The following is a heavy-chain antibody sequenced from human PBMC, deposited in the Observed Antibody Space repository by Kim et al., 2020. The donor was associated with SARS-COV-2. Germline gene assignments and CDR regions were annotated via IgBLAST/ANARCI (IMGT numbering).Heavy chain of an antibody. D-gene: IGHD2-2*02. CDR1: GYTFTNYA. V-gene: IGHV7-4-1*02. CDR3: ARDGSSAYTPYGMDV. J-gene: IGHJ6*02. Sequence: ASVKVSCKASGYTFTNYAMNWVRQAPGQGLEWMGWIKINTGNPTYGQGFTGRFVFSLDTSVSTAYLQISSLKAEDTAVYYCARDGSSAYTPYGMDVWGQG. CDR2: IKINTGNP.